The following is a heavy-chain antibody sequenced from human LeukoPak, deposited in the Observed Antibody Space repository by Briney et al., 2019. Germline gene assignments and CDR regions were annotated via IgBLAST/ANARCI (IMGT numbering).Heavy chain of an antibody. D-gene: IGHD3-9*01. CDR1: GFTFSSYW. Sequence: PGGSLRLSCAASGFTFSSYWMSWVRQAPGKGLEWVANIKQDGSEKYYVDSVKGRFTISGDNAKNSLYLQMNSLRAEDTAVYYCARDGDYDILTGYYNILMDYYMDVWGKGTTVTVSS. CDR2: IKQDGSEK. V-gene: IGHV3-7*01. J-gene: IGHJ6*03. CDR3: ARDGDYDILTGYYNILMDYYMDV.